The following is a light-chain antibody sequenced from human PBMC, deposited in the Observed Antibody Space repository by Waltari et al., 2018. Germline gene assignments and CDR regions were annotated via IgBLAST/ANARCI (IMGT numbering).Light chain of an antibody. Sequence: EILLTQFQATLSVSSGERATLSCTASQTISSNFAWYQQKPGQAPRVLISGASVRATGIPARFSGSGSGTEFTLTISSMQSEDFAVYYCQQYNNWPPYTFGQGTKLEIK. J-gene: IGKJ2*01. CDR3: QQYNNWPPYT. CDR2: GAS. CDR1: QTISSN. V-gene: IGKV3-15*01.